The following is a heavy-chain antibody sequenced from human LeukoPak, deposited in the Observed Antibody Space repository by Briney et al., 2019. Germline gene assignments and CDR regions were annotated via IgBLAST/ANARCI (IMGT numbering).Heavy chain of an antibody. Sequence: GGSLGLFYEACGFIYSSCWLHGVREARGTGLVCVLRINSDGSSTSYADSVKGRFTISRDNAKNTLYLQMNSLRAEDTAVYYCAREVGLYYDFWSGHFWFDPWGQGTLVTVSS. CDR3: AREVGLYYDFWSGHFWFDP. CDR1: GFIYSSCW. CDR2: INSDGSST. V-gene: IGHV3-74*01. D-gene: IGHD3-3*01. J-gene: IGHJ5*02.